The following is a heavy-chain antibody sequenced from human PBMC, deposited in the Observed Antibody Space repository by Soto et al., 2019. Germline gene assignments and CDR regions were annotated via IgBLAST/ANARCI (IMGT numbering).Heavy chain of an antibody. Sequence: QVQLVESRGGVVQPGRSLRLSCAASGFTFTNYAMHWVRQAPGKGLKWVAFISFDGITKYYADSVKGRFTISRDNSKNTLYLQMHSLRAEDTAVYYCSRGGDIVVVPVDTYYYYGLDVWGQGTTVTVSS. CDR2: ISFDGITK. J-gene: IGHJ6*02. D-gene: IGHD2-2*01. V-gene: IGHV3-30-3*01. CDR1: GFTFTNYA. CDR3: SRGGDIVVVPVDTYYYYGLDV.